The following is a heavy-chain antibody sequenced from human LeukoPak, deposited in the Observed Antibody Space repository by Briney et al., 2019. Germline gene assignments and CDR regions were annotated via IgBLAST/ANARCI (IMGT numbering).Heavy chain of an antibody. CDR3: ARDRDGDYVGSYYGMDV. Sequence: GASVKVSCKASGYTFTSYYMHWARQAPGQGLEWMGIINPSGGSTSYAQKFQGRVTMTRDTSTSTVYMELSSLRSEDTAVYYCARDRDGDYVGSYYGMDVWGQGTTVTVSS. V-gene: IGHV1-46*01. J-gene: IGHJ6*02. D-gene: IGHD4-17*01. CDR2: INPSGGST. CDR1: GYTFTSYY.